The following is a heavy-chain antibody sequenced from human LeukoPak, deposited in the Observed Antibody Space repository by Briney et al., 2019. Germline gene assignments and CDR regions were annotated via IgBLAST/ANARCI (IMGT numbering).Heavy chain of an antibody. D-gene: IGHD6-19*01. V-gene: IGHV3-53*01. J-gene: IGHJ6*02. Sequence: PGGSLRLSCAASGFTVSSNYMAWVRQAPGKGLEWVSIIYSGGRTDYADSVKGRFTISRDNSKNTLYLQMNSLRAEDTAVYYCARAAVASPGDVWGQGTTVTVSS. CDR3: ARAAVASPGDV. CDR2: IYSGGRT. CDR1: GFTVSSNY.